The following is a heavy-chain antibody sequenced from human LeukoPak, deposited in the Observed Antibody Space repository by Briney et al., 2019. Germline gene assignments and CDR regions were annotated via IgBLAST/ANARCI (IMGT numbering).Heavy chain of an antibody. CDR3: ARVNSFEVGSYGYFDY. J-gene: IGHJ4*02. D-gene: IGHD1-26*01. V-gene: IGHV1-3*01. CDR1: GGTFSSYA. Sequence: LGASVKVSCKASGGTFSSYAISWVRQAPGQRLEWMGWINAGNGNTKYSQKFQGRVTITRDTSASTAYMELSSLRSEDTAVYYCARVNSFEVGSYGYFDYWGQGTLVTVSS. CDR2: INAGNGNT.